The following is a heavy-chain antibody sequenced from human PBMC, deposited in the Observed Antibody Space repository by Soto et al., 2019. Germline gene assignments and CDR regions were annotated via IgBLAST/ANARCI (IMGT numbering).Heavy chain of an antibody. CDR2: IYWDDDK. CDR1: GFSLSTSGVG. V-gene: IGHV2-5*02. D-gene: IGHD3-10*01. Sequence: QITLKESGPTLVKPTQTLTLTCTFSGFSLSTSGVGVGWIRQPPGKALEWLALIYWDDDKRHSPSLKSRLTITNDSTKNQVVLKMTNMDPVDTATYFCANRRGLLWFGGEDAFVIWGQGTMVTVSS. CDR3: ANRRGLLWFGGEDAFVI. J-gene: IGHJ3*02.